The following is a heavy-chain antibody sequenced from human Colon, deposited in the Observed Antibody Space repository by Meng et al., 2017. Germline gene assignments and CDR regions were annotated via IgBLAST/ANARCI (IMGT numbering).Heavy chain of an antibody. CDR1: GFIFGDYA. D-gene: IGHD3-10*01. J-gene: IGHJ4*01. V-gene: IGHV3-49*03. CDR2: IRARGFGGTT. Sequence: GGSLRLSCSASGFIFGDYAMAWFRQAPGKGLEWVGFIRARGFGGTTEYAASAKGRFFISRDDSKSTTYLQMNSLKIEDTAFYYCARERGTITRVRGDVAYWGQGNLVHGAS. CDR3: ARERGTITRVRGDVAY.